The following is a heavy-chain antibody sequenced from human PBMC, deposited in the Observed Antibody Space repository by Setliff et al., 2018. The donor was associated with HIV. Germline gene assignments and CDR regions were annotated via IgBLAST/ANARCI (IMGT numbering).Heavy chain of an antibody. D-gene: IGHD3-10*01. Sequence: GSLRLSCAASGFTFSSYWMHWVRQAPGKGLVWVSRLNTDGSNTRYADSVKGRFTISRDNVKSTLYLQMNSLRGEETAVYFCARGYYGSDLQNGMDVWGQGTTVTVSS. CDR2: LNTDGSNT. V-gene: IGHV3-74*01. CDR1: GFTFSSYW. J-gene: IGHJ6*02. CDR3: ARGYYGSDLQNGMDV.